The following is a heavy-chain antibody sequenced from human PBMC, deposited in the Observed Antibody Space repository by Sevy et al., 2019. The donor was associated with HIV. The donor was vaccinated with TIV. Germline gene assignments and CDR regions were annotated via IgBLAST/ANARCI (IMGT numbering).Heavy chain of an antibody. J-gene: IGHJ6*02. Sequence: GGSLRLSCAASEFTFSSYWMSWVRQAPGKGLEWVANIKQDGSEKYYVDSVKGRFTISRDNAKNSLYLQTNSLRAEDTAVYYCARSGGSYDYGMDVWGQGTTVTVSS. D-gene: IGHD1-26*01. V-gene: IGHV3-7*01. CDR3: ARSGGSYDYGMDV. CDR1: EFTFSSYW. CDR2: IKQDGSEK.